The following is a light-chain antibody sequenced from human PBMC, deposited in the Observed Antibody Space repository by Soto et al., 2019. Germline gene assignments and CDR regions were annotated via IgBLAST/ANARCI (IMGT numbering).Light chain of an antibody. CDR2: AAS. V-gene: IGKV1-39*01. Sequence: DIQMTQSPSSLSASVGDRVSITCRASQSIRNYLNWYQQKPGKAPKVLIYAASSLQSGVPSRFSGSGAGTDFTLTISSLQPEDFATDYCQQSYNTTRTFGQGTKVDIK. J-gene: IGKJ1*01. CDR1: QSIRNY. CDR3: QQSYNTTRT.